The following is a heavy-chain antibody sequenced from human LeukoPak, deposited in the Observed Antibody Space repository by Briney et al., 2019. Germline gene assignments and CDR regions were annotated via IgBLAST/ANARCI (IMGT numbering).Heavy chain of an antibody. CDR2: MSPNSGDT. J-gene: IGHJ4*02. Sequence: AASVKVSCKASGYTFTSYDFNWARQATGQRPEWMGWMSPNSGDTGYAQKFQDRVTMTRNTSISTAYMELSSLRSDDTAVYYCARGPPNWGYDYWGPGTLVTVSS. D-gene: IGHD7-27*01. CDR3: ARGPPNWGYDY. V-gene: IGHV1-8*01. CDR1: GYTFTSYD.